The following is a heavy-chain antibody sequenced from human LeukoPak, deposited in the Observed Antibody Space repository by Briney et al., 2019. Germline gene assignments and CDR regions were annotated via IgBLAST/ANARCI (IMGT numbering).Heavy chain of an antibody. CDR1: GGSISSSSYY. V-gene: IGHV4-39*01. CDR2: IYYSGST. D-gene: IGHD1-1*01. J-gene: IGHJ6*03. Sequence: SETLSLTCTVSGGSISSSSYYWGWIRQPPGKGLEWIGSIYYSGSTYYNPSLKSRVTISVDTSKNQFSLKLSSVTAADTAMYYCVRERDYYMDVWGKGTTVTVSS. CDR3: VRERDYYMDV.